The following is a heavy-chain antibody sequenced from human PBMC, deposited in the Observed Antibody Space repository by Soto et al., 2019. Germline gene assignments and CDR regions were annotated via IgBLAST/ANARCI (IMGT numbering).Heavy chain of an antibody. CDR2: ISWKSGSI. Sequence: EVQLVESGGGLVQPGRSLRLSCAASGFTFDEYAMHWVRQAPGKGLEWVSGISWKSGSIGYADSVKGRFTISRDNAKNSLYLQMNSLRAEDTALYYCAKAEGYSGYDLYYWGQGTLVTVSS. CDR1: GFTFDEYA. J-gene: IGHJ4*02. D-gene: IGHD5-12*01. CDR3: AKAEGYSGYDLYY. V-gene: IGHV3-9*01.